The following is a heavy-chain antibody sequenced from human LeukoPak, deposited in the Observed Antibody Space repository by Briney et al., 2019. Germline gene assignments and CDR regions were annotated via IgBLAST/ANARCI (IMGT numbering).Heavy chain of an antibody. Sequence: SVKVSCKASGGTFISYAISWVRQAPGQGLEWMGGIIPIFGTANYAQKFQGRVTITADESTSTAYMELSSLRSEDTAVYYCARDAIIVVVPAAPRAFDIWGQGTMVTVSS. CDR3: ARDAIIVVVPAAPRAFDI. CDR2: IIPIFGTA. CDR1: GGTFISYA. V-gene: IGHV1-69*13. D-gene: IGHD2-2*01. J-gene: IGHJ3*02.